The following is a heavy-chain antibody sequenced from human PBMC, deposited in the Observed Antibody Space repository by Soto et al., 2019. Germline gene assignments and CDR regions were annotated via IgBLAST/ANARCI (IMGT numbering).Heavy chain of an antibody. Sequence: SVKVSCKASGYTFTSYGISWVRQAPGQGLEWMGGIIPIFGTANYAQKFQGRVTITADESTSTAYMELSSLRSEDTAVYYCARTYYYDSSGYYYSNRDYYGMDVWGQGTTVTVSS. V-gene: IGHV1-69*13. J-gene: IGHJ6*02. CDR2: IIPIFGTA. CDR3: ARTYYYDSSGYYYSNRDYYGMDV. CDR1: GYTFTSYG. D-gene: IGHD3-22*01.